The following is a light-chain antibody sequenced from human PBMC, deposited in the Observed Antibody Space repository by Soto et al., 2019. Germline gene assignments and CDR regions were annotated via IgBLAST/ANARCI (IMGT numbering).Light chain of an antibody. J-gene: IGLJ1*01. Sequence: QPASVSGSPGQSITISCTGTSSDVGGYNYVSWYQQHPGKAPKLMIYDVNNRPSGVSNRFSGSKSGNTASLTISGLQAEDEADYYCSSYTSSSAYVFGTGTKVTVL. CDR2: DVN. V-gene: IGLV2-14*03. CDR1: SSDVGGYNY. CDR3: SSYTSSSAYV.